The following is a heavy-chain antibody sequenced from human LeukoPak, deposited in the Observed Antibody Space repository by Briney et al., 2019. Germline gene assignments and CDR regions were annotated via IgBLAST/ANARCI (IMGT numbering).Heavy chain of an antibody. CDR2: ISSSSSYI. CDR3: ARDPSYCSSTSCYKDAFDI. Sequence: GGSLRLSCAASGFTFSSYSMNWVHQAPGKGLEWVSSISSSSSYIYYADSVKGRFTISRDNAKNSLYLQMNSLRAEDTAVYYCARDPSYCSSTSCYKDAFDIWGQGTMVTVSS. D-gene: IGHD2-2*02. J-gene: IGHJ3*02. CDR1: GFTFSSYS. V-gene: IGHV3-21*01.